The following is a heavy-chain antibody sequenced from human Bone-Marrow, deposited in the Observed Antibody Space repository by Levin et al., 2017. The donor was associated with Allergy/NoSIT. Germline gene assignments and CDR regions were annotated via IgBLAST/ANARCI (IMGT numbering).Heavy chain of an antibody. CDR1: GFTFDAYA. CDR2: ISFDGTNK. D-gene: IGHD3-10*01. J-gene: IGHJ4*02. V-gene: IGHV3-30*18. Sequence: GGSLRLSCAVSGFTFDAYAVHWVRQAPGKGLEWVAVISFDGTNKYYADSVKGRFTISRDNSKNTLYLQMNSLRVEDTAVCYCAKVGRGDLRESFEYWGQGTLVTVSS. CDR3: AKVGRGDLRESFEY.